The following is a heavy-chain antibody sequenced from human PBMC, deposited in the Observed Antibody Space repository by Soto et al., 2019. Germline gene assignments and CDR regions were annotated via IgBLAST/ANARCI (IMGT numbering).Heavy chain of an antibody. CDR1: GYTFTGYY. J-gene: IGHJ5*02. D-gene: IGHD3-3*01. CDR3: ARVGYDFWSGYSRPKYNWFDP. Sequence: ASVKVSCKASGYTFTGYYMHWVRQAPGQGLEWMGWINPNSGGTNYAQKFQGRVTMTRDTSISTAYVELSRLRSDDTAVYYCARVGYDFWSGYSRPKYNWFDPWGQGTLGTVSS. CDR2: INPNSGGT. V-gene: IGHV1-2*02.